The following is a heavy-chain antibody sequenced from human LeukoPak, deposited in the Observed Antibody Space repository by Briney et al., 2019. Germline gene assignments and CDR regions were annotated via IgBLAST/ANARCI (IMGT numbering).Heavy chain of an antibody. D-gene: IGHD2-15*01. J-gene: IGHJ4*02. CDR3: ARGLRGYCDGDSCYLFDY. V-gene: IGHV1-2*02. Sequence: GASVKVSCKASGGTFSSYAISWVRQAPGQGLEWMGGIIPNSGDTNYAQKFQGRVTMTRDTSISTAYMELSRLRSDDTAVYYCARGLRGYCDGDSCYLFDYWGQGILVTVSS. CDR2: IIPNSGDT. CDR1: GGTFSSYA.